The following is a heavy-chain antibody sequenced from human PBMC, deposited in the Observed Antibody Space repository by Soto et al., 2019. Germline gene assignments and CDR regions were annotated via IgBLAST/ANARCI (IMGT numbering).Heavy chain of an antibody. Sequence: SETLSLTCTVSSGSINGRTYYWGWIRQPPGTGLEWIASISYSGSTYYNPPLRSRVTISADTSNNQFSLKVRSVTAADTAVYFCARRSIRNTYIFDYWGQGRLVTVSS. CDR1: SGSINGRTYY. J-gene: IGHJ4*02. V-gene: IGHV4-39*01. CDR2: ISYSGST. CDR3: ARRSIRNTYIFDY. D-gene: IGHD1-1*01.